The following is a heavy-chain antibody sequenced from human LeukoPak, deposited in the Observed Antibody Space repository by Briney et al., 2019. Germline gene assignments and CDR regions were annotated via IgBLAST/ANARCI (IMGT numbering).Heavy chain of an antibody. CDR3: AKVWAHDGSGNPYWHFDL. Sequence: GGSLRLSCAASGFTFSSYWMSWVRQAPGKGLEWVANIKQDGSEKYYVDSVKGRFTISRDNAKNSLYLQMNSLRAEDTAVYYCAKVWAHDGSGNPYWHFDLWGRGTLVTVSS. D-gene: IGHD3-10*01. CDR1: GFTFSSYW. V-gene: IGHV3-7*03. CDR2: IKQDGSEK. J-gene: IGHJ2*01.